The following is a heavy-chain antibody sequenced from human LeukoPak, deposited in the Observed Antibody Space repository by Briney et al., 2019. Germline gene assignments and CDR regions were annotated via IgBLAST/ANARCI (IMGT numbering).Heavy chain of an antibody. CDR1: GYTLTELS. D-gene: IGHD6-19*01. CDR2: FDPEDSET. Sequence: ASVKVSCKVSGYTLTELSMHWVRQTPGKGLEWLGGFDPEDSETIYAQKFQGRVTMTEDTSTDTAYMELSSLRSEDTAVYYCATVGIAVAGSDVFDIWGQGTMVTVSS. J-gene: IGHJ3*02. V-gene: IGHV1-24*01. CDR3: ATVGIAVAGSDVFDI.